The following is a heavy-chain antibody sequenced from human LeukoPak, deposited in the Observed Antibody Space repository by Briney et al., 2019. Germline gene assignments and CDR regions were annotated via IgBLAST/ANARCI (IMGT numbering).Heavy chain of an antibody. D-gene: IGHD4-17*01. CDR1: GFTFNNYW. Sequence: GGSLRLSCAASGFTFNNYWMNWVRQAPGKGLEWVANIKPDGSEKYCVDSVNGRFTISRDNAKNSLYLQMNSLRAEDTAVYYCARDPHRGGDYDYWGQGTLVTVSS. J-gene: IGHJ4*02. CDR2: IKPDGSEK. CDR3: ARDPHRGGDYDY. V-gene: IGHV3-7*03.